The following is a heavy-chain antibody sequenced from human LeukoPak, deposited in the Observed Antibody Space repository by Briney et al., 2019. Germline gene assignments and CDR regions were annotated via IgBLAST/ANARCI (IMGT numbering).Heavy chain of an antibody. CDR2: ISSSSSTI. V-gene: IGHV3-48*04. Sequence: GRSLRLSCAASGFTFSSYAMHWVRQAPGKGLEWVSYISSSSSTIYYADSVKGRFTISRDNAKNSLYLQMNSLRAEDMAVYYCARDRDVLRFLEWFSLDPWGQGTLVTVSS. J-gene: IGHJ5*02. CDR3: ARDRDVLRFLEWFSLDP. CDR1: GFTFSSYA. D-gene: IGHD3-3*01.